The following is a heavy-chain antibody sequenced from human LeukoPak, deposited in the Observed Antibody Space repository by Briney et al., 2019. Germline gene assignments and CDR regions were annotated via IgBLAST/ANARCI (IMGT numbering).Heavy chain of an antibody. V-gene: IGHV4-34*01. Sequence: SETLSLTCAVYGGSFSGYYWSWIRQPPGKGPEWIGEINHSGSTNYNPSLKSRVTISVDTSKNQFSLRLNSVTAADTAVYYCARGKGFDEYYFYYGMDVWGPGTTVTVSS. D-gene: IGHD3-10*01. J-gene: IGHJ6*02. CDR2: INHSGST. CDR1: GGSFSGYY. CDR3: ARGKGFDEYYFYYGMDV.